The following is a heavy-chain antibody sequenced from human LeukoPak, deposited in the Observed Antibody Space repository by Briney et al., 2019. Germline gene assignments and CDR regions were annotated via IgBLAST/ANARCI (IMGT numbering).Heavy chain of an antibody. CDR3: ARVRCSGGSCYYFDY. V-gene: IGHV1-18*01. J-gene: IGHJ4*02. CDR1: GYTFTIYG. CDR2: ISVYNGNI. Sequence: ASVTVSCTASGYTFTIYGVSWVRQAPGQGLEWMGWISVYNGNINYAQKLQGRVNMTTDTSTSTAYMELRSLISDDTAVYYCARVRCSGGSCYYFDYWGQGTQVVVSS. D-gene: IGHD2-15*01.